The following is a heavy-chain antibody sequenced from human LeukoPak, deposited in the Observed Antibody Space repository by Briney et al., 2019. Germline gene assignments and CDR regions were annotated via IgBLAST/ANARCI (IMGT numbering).Heavy chain of an antibody. D-gene: IGHD6-13*01. CDR1: GFTFSSYS. CDR3: AAGNFDY. J-gene: IGHJ4*02. Sequence: GGSLRLSCAASGFTFSSYSMHWVRQAPGKGLEWVAFIRYDGSNKYYADSVKGRFTISRDNSKNTLYLQMNSLRAEDTAVYYSAAGNFDYWGQGTLVTVSS. CDR2: IRYDGSNK. V-gene: IGHV3-30*02.